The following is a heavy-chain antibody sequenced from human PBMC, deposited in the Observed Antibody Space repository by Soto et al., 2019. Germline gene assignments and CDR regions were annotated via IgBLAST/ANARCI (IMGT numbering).Heavy chain of an antibody. Sequence: GGSLRLSCAASGFTFSSYGMHWVRQAPGKGLEWVAVISYDGSNKYYADSVKGRFTISRDNSKNTLYLQMNSLRAEDTAVYYCAKDSPIGDDYGHYLDYWGPGTLVTVSS. D-gene: IGHD4-17*01. CDR1: GFTFSSYG. CDR3: AKDSPIGDDYGHYLDY. V-gene: IGHV3-30*18. CDR2: ISYDGSNK. J-gene: IGHJ4*02.